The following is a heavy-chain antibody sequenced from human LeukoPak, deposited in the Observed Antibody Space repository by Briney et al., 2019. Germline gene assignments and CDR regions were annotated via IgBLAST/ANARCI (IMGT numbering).Heavy chain of an antibody. D-gene: IGHD3-10*01. V-gene: IGHV5-51*01. CDR3: ASARPAFGEEGDD. Sequence: HGESLKISCKGSGYSFTSYWIGWVRQMPGKGLEWMGIIYPGDSDTRYSPSFQGQVTISADKSISTAYLQWSSLKASDTAMYYCASARPAFGEEGDDWGQGTLVTVSS. CDR2: IYPGDSDT. CDR1: GYSFTSYW. J-gene: IGHJ4*02.